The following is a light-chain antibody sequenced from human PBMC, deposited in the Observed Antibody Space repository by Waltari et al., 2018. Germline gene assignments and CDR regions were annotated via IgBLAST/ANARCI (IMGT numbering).Light chain of an antibody. CDR1: QSVSSN. CDR2: GAY. Sequence: EIVMTQSPATLSVSPGERATLSCRASQSVSSNLAWYQQKPGQAPRLLIYGAYTRATGIPARFSGSGSGTEFTLTISSMQSEDFAVYYCQQYNNWPLYTFGQGTKLEIK. V-gene: IGKV3-15*01. CDR3: QQYNNWPLYT. J-gene: IGKJ2*01.